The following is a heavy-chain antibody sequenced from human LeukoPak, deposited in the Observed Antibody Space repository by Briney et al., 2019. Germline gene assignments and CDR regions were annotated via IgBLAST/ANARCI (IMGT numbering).Heavy chain of an antibody. V-gene: IGHV1-69*05. CDR2: IIPIFGTA. CDR3: ARDALYSGEFSVY. J-gene: IGHJ4*02. Sequence: SVKVSCKASGGTFSSYAISWVRQAPGQGLEWMGGIIPIFGTANYAQKFQGRVTTTTDESTSTAYMELSSLRSEDTAVYYCARDALYSGEFSVYWGQGTLVTVSS. D-gene: IGHD1-26*01. CDR1: GGTFSSYA.